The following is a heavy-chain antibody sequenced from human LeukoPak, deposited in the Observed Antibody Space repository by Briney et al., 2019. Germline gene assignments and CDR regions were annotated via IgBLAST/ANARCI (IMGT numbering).Heavy chain of an antibody. CDR3: ARGGPPITIFGVTLIAFDI. CDR2: INHSGST. CDR1: GGSFSGYY. Sequence: PSETLSLTCAVYGGSFSGYYWSWIRQPPGKGLEWIGEINHSGSTNYNPSPKSRVTISVDTSKNQFSLKLSSVTAADTAVYYCARGGPPITIFGVTLIAFDIWGQGTMVTVSS. D-gene: IGHD3-3*01. V-gene: IGHV4-34*01. J-gene: IGHJ3*02.